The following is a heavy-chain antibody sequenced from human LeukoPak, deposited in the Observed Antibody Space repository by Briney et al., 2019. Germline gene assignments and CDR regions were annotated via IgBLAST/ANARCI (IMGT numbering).Heavy chain of an antibody. CDR2: INPSGGST. J-gene: IGHJ6*02. CDR1: GYTFTSYY. V-gene: IGHV1-46*01. CDR3: AREDPTSVYYYGMDV. Sequence: ASVTVSWKASGYTFTSYYMHWVRQAPGQGLEWMGIINPSGGSTSYAQKFQGRVTMTRDTSTSTVYMELSSLRSEDTAVYYCAREDPTSVYYYGMDVWGQGTTVTVSS.